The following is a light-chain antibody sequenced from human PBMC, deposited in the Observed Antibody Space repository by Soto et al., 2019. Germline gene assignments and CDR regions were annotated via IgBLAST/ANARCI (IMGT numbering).Light chain of an antibody. CDR2: DVT. CDR3: SSYTSTSTYV. V-gene: IGLV2-14*01. J-gene: IGLJ1*01. Sequence: QSVLTQSASVSGSPGQSITISCTGTGSDVGGYNYVSWYQQHPGKAPKFMIYDVTNRPSGVSNRFSGSKSGNTASLTISGLQAEDEADYYCSSYTSTSTYVFGTGTKVTVL. CDR1: GSDVGGYNY.